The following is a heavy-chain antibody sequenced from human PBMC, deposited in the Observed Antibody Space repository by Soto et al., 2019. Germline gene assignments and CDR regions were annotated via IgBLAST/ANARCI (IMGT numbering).Heavy chain of an antibody. V-gene: IGHV4-30-4*01. J-gene: IGHJ4*02. CDR1: GGSINSGDYY. D-gene: IGHD3-3*01. Sequence: QVQLQESGPALVKPSQTLSLTCTVSGGSINSGDYYWNWIRQPPGKGLEWIGYIYYRGSTDYNPSLKSRVSISIDTSKNQFSLKLSSVTAADTAVYYCARDGFFGRSGYFNYWGQGTLATVSS. CDR3: ARDGFFGRSGYFNY. CDR2: IYYRGST.